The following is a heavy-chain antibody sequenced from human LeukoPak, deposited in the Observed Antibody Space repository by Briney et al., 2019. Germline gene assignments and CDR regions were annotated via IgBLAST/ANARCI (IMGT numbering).Heavy chain of an antibody. CDR1: GGSFSGYY. CDR2: INHSGST. Sequence: SETLPLTCAVYGGSFSGYYWSWIRQPPGKGLEWIGEINHSGSTNYNPSLKSRVTISVDTSKNQFSLKLSSVTAADTAVYYCASFLLSYGLDYWGQGTLVTVSS. V-gene: IGHV4-34*01. CDR3: ASFLLSYGLDY. J-gene: IGHJ4*02. D-gene: IGHD5-18*01.